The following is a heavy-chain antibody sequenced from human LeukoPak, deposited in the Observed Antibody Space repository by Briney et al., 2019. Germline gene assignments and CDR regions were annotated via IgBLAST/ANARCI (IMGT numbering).Heavy chain of an antibody. Sequence: ASVKVSCKASGYTFSSYHMSWVRQAPGQGLEWMGWINPNSGSTNYAQKFQGRVTMTRDTSISTAYMELSRLRSDDTAVYCCARDTAMVTYWFDPWGQGTLVTVSS. CDR1: GYTFSSYH. D-gene: IGHD5-18*01. J-gene: IGHJ5*02. CDR3: ARDTAMVTYWFDP. V-gene: IGHV1-2*02. CDR2: INPNSGST.